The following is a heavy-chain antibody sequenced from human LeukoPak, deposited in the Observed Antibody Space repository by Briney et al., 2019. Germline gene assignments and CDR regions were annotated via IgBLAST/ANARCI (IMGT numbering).Heavy chain of an antibody. CDR1: GFSLSTIGVG. CDR3: AHRGEVRAFDP. J-gene: IGHJ5*02. V-gene: IGHV2-5*02. D-gene: IGHD3-10*01. CDR2: IYWDDDK. Sequence: SGPTLVNPTQTLTLTCTFSGFSLSTIGVGVGWIRQPPGKTLEWLALIYWDDDKRYSPSLKSRLTITKDTSKNQVVLTMTNMDPVDSATYYCAHRGEVRAFDPWGQGTLVTVSS.